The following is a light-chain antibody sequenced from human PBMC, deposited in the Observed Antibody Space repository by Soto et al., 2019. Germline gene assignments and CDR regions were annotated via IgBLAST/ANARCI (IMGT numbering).Light chain of an antibody. Sequence: EIVLTQSLGTLSLPSGERATLSCRASQSVTSSYIAWYQQRPGQAPRLLMYGASSRATGIPDRFSGSGSGTDFTLTISRMEPEDFAVYYCQQFSSTPSWTFGQGTKVDI. CDR1: QSVTSSY. CDR3: QQFSSTPSWT. J-gene: IGKJ1*01. V-gene: IGKV3-20*01. CDR2: GAS.